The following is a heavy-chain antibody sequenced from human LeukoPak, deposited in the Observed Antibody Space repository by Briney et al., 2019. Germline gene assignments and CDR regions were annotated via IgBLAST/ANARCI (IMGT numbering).Heavy chain of an antibody. CDR1: GYTFTGYY. CDR2: MNPNSGNT. V-gene: IGHV1-8*02. J-gene: IGHJ5*02. D-gene: IGHD2-2*01. Sequence: ASVKVSCKASGYTFTGYYMHWVRQAPGQGLEWMEWMNPNSGNTGYAQQFQGRVTMTRNTSITTAYMELSGLKSEDTAVYYCARRSDRCYRCFDPWGQGTLVTVSS. CDR3: ARRSDRCYRCFDP.